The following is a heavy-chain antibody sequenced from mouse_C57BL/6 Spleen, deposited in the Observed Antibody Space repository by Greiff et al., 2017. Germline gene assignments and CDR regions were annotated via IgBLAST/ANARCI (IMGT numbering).Heavy chain of an antibody. V-gene: IGHV3-6*01. Sequence: EVKLVESGPGLVKPSQSLSLTCSVTGYSITSGYYWNWIRQFPGNKLEWMGYISYDGSNNYNPSLKNRIPVTRDPSKNQFFLKLNSVTTEDTATYYCANDGYYGTWFAYWGQGTLVTVSA. CDR3: ANDGYYGTWFAY. J-gene: IGHJ3*01. D-gene: IGHD2-3*01. CDR1: GYSITSGYY. CDR2: ISYDGSN.